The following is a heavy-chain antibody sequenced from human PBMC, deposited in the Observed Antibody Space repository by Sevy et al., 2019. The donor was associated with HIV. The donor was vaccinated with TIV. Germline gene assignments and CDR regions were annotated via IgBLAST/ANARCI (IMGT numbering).Heavy chain of an antibody. Sequence: ASVKVSCKASGGTFSSYAISWVRQAPGQGLEWMGGIIPIFGTANYAQKFQGRVTITADESTSTAYMELSSLRSEDTAVYYCARDMKVSLEKLPPVPYYFDYWGQGTLVTVS. V-gene: IGHV1-69*13. CDR2: IIPIFGTA. J-gene: IGHJ4*02. CDR3: ARDMKVSLEKLPPVPYYFDY. CDR1: GGTFSSYA. D-gene: IGHD1-1*01.